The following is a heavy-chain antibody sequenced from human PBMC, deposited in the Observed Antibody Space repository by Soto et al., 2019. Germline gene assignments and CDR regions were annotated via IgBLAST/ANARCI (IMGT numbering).Heavy chain of an antibody. Sequence: TGGSPRLSCEDPGLNFAGDAMSWVRQAPGKGLEWVSGLSGSGTSTYYADSVKGRFTISRDNSRDTLFLQMNSLTADDTAVYYCAKATTNGGWFNPFDSWGQGALVTVSS. D-gene: IGHD6-19*01. J-gene: IGHJ4*02. CDR3: AKATTNGGWFNPFDS. CDR1: GLNFAGDA. V-gene: IGHV3-23*01. CDR2: LSGSGTST.